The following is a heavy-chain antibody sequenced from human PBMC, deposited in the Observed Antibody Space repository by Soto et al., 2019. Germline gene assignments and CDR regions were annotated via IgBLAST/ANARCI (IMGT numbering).Heavy chain of an antibody. CDR3: AKGRWDSPYGMDV. CDR2: ISGSGGST. D-gene: IGHD1-26*01. V-gene: IGHV3-23*01. J-gene: IGHJ6*02. CDR1: A. Sequence: AMRRVSKTPGKGLEGVSAISGSGGSTYYADSVKGRFTISRGNSKTTLYLQMNSLRAEDPAVYYCAKGRWDSPYGMDVWGQGTTVTVSS.